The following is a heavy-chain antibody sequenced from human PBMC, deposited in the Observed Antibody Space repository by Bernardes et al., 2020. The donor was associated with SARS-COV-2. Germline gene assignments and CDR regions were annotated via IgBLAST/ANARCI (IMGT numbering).Heavy chain of an antibody. CDR3: ARRLIVAARGGLDY. D-gene: IGHD2-15*01. J-gene: IGHJ4*02. V-gene: IGHV3-21*05. Sequence: GGSLRLSCAASGFSFSNYCMHWVRQTPGKGLQWVSFIGSSSSDISYADSVKGRFTISRDDAKNSLYLQMDRLTAEDTAFYYCARRLIVAARGGLDYWGGGALVTVSS. CDR2: IGSSSSDI. CDR1: GFSFSNYC.